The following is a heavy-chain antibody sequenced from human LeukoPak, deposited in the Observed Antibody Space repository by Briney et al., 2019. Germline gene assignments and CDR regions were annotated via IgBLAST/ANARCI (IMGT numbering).Heavy chain of an antibody. Sequence: ASVKVSCKASGYTFTSYDINWVRQATGQGLEWMGWMNPNSGNTGYAQKFQGRVTITRNTSISTAYMELSSLRSEDTAVYYCARGGGQWLLNAFDIWGQGTMVTVSS. D-gene: IGHD6-19*01. CDR2: MNPNSGNT. J-gene: IGHJ3*02. CDR1: GYTFTSYD. V-gene: IGHV1-8*03. CDR3: ARGGGQWLLNAFDI.